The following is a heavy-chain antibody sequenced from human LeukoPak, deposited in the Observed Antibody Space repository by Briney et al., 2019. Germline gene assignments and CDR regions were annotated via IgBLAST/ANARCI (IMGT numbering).Heavy chain of an antibody. Sequence: GGSLRLSCAASGFTFSSYGMHWVRQAPGKGLEWVAFIRYDGSNKYYADSVKGRFTISRDNSKNTLDLQMNSLRDEDTAVYYCARDQGVGGTLGLYDYWGQGTLVTVSS. CDR2: IRYDGSNK. CDR3: ARDQGVGGTLGLYDY. CDR1: GFTFSSYG. D-gene: IGHD1-26*01. J-gene: IGHJ4*02. V-gene: IGHV3-30*02.